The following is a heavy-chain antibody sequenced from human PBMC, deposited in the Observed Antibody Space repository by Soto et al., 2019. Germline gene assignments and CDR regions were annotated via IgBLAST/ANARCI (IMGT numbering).Heavy chain of an antibody. CDR3: ASSKLDTANRQSSYYGMDV. D-gene: IGHD5-18*01. Sequence: ASVKVSCKASGYTFTGYYMHWVRQAPGQGLEWMGWINPNSGGTNYAQKFQGWVTMTRDTSISTAYMELSRLRSDDTAVYYCASSKLDTANRQSSYYGMDVWGQGTTVTVSS. CDR2: INPNSGGT. CDR1: GYTFTGYY. V-gene: IGHV1-2*04. J-gene: IGHJ6*02.